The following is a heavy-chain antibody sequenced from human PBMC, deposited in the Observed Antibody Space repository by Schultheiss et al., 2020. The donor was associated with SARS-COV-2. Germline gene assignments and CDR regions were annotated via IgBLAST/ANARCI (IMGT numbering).Heavy chain of an antibody. CDR3: ARLRHSYANDAFDI. Sequence: SETLSLTCAVYGGSFSGYYWSWIRQPPGKGLEWIGGIYYSGSTYYNPSLKSLVTISVDTSKNQFSLKLSSVTAADTAVYYCARLRHSYANDAFDIWGQGTMVTVSS. J-gene: IGHJ3*02. D-gene: IGHD5-18*01. V-gene: IGHV4-34*01. CDR2: IYYSGST. CDR1: GGSFSGYY.